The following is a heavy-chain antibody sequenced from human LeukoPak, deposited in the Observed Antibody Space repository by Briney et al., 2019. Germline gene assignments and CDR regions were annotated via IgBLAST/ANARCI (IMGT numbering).Heavy chain of an antibody. Sequence: GGSLRLSCVASGFSFSSYAMTWVRQAPGKGLEWVSSITGSGSSTYYADSVKGRFTISRDNSKNMVYVQMNSLRAEDTAVYFCAKPPRVVVVTAFDSWGQGTLVTVSS. D-gene: IGHD2-21*02. CDR1: GFSFSSYA. V-gene: IGHV3-23*01. CDR3: AKPPRVVVVTAFDS. CDR2: ITGSGSST. J-gene: IGHJ4*02.